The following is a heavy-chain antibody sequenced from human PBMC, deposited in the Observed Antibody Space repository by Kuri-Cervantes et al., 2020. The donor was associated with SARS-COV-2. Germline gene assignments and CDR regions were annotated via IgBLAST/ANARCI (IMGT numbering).Heavy chain of an antibody. CDR3: ARARLYYYGSPGLGWFDP. D-gene: IGHD3-10*01. CDR1: GYTFTSYY. CDR2: INPSGGST. V-gene: IGHV1-46*01. J-gene: IGHJ5*02. Sequence: ASVKVSCKASGYTFTSYYMHWVRQAPGQGLEWMGIINPSGGSTSYAQKFQGRVTMTRDTSISTAYMELSRLRSDDTAVYYCARARLYYYGSPGLGWFDPWGQGTLVTVSS.